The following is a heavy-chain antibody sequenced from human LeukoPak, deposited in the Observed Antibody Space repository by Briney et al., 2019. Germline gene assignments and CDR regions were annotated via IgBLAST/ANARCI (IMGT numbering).Heavy chain of an antibody. D-gene: IGHD4-17*01. CDR2: IRSKAYGGTT. Sequence: GGSLRLSCTASGFTFGDYAMSWVRQAPGKGLEGVGFIRSKAYGGTTEYAASVKGIFTISRDDSKSIAYLQMNSLKTEDTAVYYCTRHDYGDWNLDYWGQGTLVTVSS. CDR3: TRHDYGDWNLDY. V-gene: IGHV3-49*04. CDR1: GFTFGDYA. J-gene: IGHJ4*02.